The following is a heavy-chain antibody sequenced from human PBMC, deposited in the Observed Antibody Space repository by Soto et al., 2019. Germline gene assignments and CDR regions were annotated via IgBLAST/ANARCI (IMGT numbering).Heavy chain of an antibody. CDR2: ISAYNGNT. CDR3: ARQLGYCSSTSCPAYGMDV. V-gene: IGHV1-18*01. D-gene: IGHD2-2*01. Sequence: QVRLVQSGAEVKKPGASVKVSCKASGYTFTSYGISWVRQAPGQGLEWMGWISAYNGNTNYAQKLQGRVTMTTDTSTSTAYMELRSLRSDDTAVYYCARQLGYCSSTSCPAYGMDVWGQGTTVTVSS. J-gene: IGHJ6*02. CDR1: GYTFTSYG.